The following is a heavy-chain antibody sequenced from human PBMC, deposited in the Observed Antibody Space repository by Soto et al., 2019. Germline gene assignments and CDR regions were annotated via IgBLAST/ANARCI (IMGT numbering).Heavy chain of an antibody. CDR2: IYYSGST. Sequence: SETLSLTCTVSGGSISSGGYYWSWIRQHPGKGLEWIGYIYYSGSTYYNPSLKSRVTISVDTSKNQFSLKLSSVTAADTAVYYCARGGTSDYYYGMDVWGQGTTVTVYS. CDR1: GGSISSGGYY. CDR3: ARGGTSDYYYGMDV. J-gene: IGHJ6*02. V-gene: IGHV4-31*03. D-gene: IGHD1-26*01.